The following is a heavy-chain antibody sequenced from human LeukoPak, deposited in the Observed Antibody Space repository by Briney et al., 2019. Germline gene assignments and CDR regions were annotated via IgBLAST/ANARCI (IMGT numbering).Heavy chain of an antibody. CDR1: GFTVSSNY. Sequence: GGSLRLSCAASGFTVSSNYMSWVRQAPGKGLEWVSVIYSGGSTYYADSVKGRFTISRDNSKNTLYLQMNSLRAEDTAVYYCARPITGYYYMDVWGKGTTVTISS. V-gene: IGHV3-66*04. J-gene: IGHJ6*03. CDR3: ARPITGYYYMDV. CDR2: IYSGGST.